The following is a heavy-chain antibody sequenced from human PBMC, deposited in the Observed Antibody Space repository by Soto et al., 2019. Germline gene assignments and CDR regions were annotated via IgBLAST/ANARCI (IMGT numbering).Heavy chain of an antibody. J-gene: IGHJ4*02. CDR2: ISGSDGKT. CDR1: GFSFGSYA. Sequence: PGGSLRLSCAPSGFSFGSYALSWVRQAPGKGLEWVSTISGSDGKTFYADSVKGRFSISRDTSQSTLYLQMNSLRADDTAMYYCARWSYLDYWGQGTRVTVSS. D-gene: IGHD3-3*01. CDR3: ARWSYLDY. V-gene: IGHV3-23*01.